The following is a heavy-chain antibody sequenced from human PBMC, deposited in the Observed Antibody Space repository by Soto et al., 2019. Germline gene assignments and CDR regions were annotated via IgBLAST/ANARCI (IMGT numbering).Heavy chain of an antibody. D-gene: IGHD3-10*01. CDR3: SSSGSHS. CDR1: GGSISSSSYY. Sequence: QLQLQESGPGLVKPSETLSLTCTVSGGSISSSSYYWGWIRQPPGKGLEWIGSIYYSGSTYYNPSLRRRVTIPVDTAKNQFSLKRSSVTAADTAVYYCSSSGSHSWGQGTLVTVSS. V-gene: IGHV4-39*01. CDR2: IYYSGST. J-gene: IGHJ4*02.